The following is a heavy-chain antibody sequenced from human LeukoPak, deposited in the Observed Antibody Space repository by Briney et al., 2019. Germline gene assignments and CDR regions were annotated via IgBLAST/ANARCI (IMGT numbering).Heavy chain of an antibody. Sequence: GGSLRLSCAASGFAFSNLGLHWVRQAPGKGLEWEAFIPYDGSDKYYADSVKGRFTISRDNSKNTLYLQVNSLRAEDTAVYYCAKHHYSGSSGYYFFDYWGQGALVTVSS. CDR3: AKHHYSGSSGYYFFDY. D-gene: IGHD3-22*01. J-gene: IGHJ4*02. V-gene: IGHV3-30*02. CDR2: IPYDGSDK. CDR1: GFAFSNLG.